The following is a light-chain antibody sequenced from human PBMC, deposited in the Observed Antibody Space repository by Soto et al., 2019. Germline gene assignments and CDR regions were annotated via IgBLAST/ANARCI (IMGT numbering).Light chain of an antibody. V-gene: IGKV3-15*01. J-gene: IGKJ4*01. CDR1: QSFRNK. CDR2: ETS. CDR3: QQYNRWPLT. Sequence: EIVMTQSPGTLSVSPGDTATLSCRASQSFRNKLAWYQQRRGQAPRLLIYETSTRATGIPARFSGSGSGTDFTLTISSLQSEDSAVYFCQQYNRWPLTFGGGTKVEIK.